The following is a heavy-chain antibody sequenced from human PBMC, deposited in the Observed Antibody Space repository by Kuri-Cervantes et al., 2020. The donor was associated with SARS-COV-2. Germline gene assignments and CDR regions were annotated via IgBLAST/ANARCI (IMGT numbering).Heavy chain of an antibody. V-gene: IGHV3-23*01. Sequence: GGSLRLSCAASGFTFSSYAMSWVRQAPGKGLEWVSAISGSGGSTYYADSVKGRFTISRDNSQNKLYLQMRSLRPEDTAMYYCAKDGAGAHDFWSQGTLVTVSS. CDR1: GFTFSSYA. CDR2: ISGSGGST. CDR3: AKDGAGAHDF. D-gene: IGHD4/OR15-4a*01. J-gene: IGHJ4*02.